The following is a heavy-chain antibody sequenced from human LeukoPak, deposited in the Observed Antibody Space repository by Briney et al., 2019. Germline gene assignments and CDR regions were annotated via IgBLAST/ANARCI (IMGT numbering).Heavy chain of an antibody. D-gene: IGHD3-22*01. Sequence: PSETLSLTCAVYGGSLSGYYWSWIRQPRGKGLEWIGEINHSGSTNYNPSLNSRATITVDTSKNQFSLKLSSVTAADTAVYYCARGYYYESSGYFDYWGQGTLVTVSS. CDR2: INHSGST. CDR3: ARGYYYESSGYFDY. CDR1: GGSLSGYY. J-gene: IGHJ4*02. V-gene: IGHV4-34*01.